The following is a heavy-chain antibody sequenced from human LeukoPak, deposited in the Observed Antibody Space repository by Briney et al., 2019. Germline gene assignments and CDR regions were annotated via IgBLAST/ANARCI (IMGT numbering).Heavy chain of an antibody. CDR1: GGTFSSYA. J-gene: IGHJ4*02. CDR3: ARGRNIVATIIGY. D-gene: IGHD5-12*01. Sequence: ASVKVSCKASGGTFSSYAISWVRQAPGQGLEWIGGIIPIFGTANYAQKFQGRVTITADESTSTAYMELSSLRSEDTAVYYCARGRNIVATIIGYWGQGTLVTVSS. CDR2: IIPIFGTA. V-gene: IGHV1-69*13.